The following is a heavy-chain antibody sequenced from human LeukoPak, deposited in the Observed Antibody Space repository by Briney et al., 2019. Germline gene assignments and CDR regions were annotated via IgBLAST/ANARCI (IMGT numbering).Heavy chain of an antibody. J-gene: IGHJ5*02. D-gene: IGHD3-10*01. Sequence: SVKVSCKASGGTFSSYAISWVRQAPGQGLEWMGGIIPIFGTANYAQKFQGRVTITTDESTSTAYMELSSLRSEDTAVYYCARECFGEFSLNWFDPWGQGTLVTVSS. V-gene: IGHV1-69*05. CDR1: GGTFSSYA. CDR3: ARECFGEFSLNWFDP. CDR2: IIPIFGTA.